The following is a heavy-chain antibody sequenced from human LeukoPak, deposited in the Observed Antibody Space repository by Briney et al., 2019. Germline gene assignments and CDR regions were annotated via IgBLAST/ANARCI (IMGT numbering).Heavy chain of an antibody. CDR2: ISYDGSNK. J-gene: IGHJ6*02. CDR3: ARLGYCSSTSCPGRVYGMDV. CDR1: GFTFSSYA. Sequence: GGSLRLSCAASGFTFSSYAMHWVRQAPGKGLEWVALISYDGSNKYYADSVKGRFTISRDKSKNTLYLQMNSLRAEDTAVYYCARLGYCSSTSCPGRVYGMDVWGQGTTVTVSS. V-gene: IGHV3-30*04. D-gene: IGHD2-2*01.